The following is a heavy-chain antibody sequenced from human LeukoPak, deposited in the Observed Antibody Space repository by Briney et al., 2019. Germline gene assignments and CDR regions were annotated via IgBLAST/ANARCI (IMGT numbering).Heavy chain of an antibody. CDR1: GFTFSSYA. D-gene: IGHD6-19*01. V-gene: IGHV3-30-3*01. CDR2: ISYDGSNK. CDR3: ARDRSIAVAGTMDY. Sequence: GGSLRLSCVASGFTFSSYAMHWVRPAPGKGLEWVAVISYDGSNKYYADSVKGRFTISRDNSKNTLYLQMNSLRAEDTAVYYCARDRSIAVAGTMDYWGQGTLVTVSS. J-gene: IGHJ4*02.